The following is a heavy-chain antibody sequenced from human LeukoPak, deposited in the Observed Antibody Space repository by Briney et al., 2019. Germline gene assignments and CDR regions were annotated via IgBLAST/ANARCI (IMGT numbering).Heavy chain of an antibody. V-gene: IGHV4-38-2*02. D-gene: IGHD6-19*01. CDR2: IHHSGST. Sequence: SETLSLTCTVSGYFISSGYYWGWIRQPPRKGLQWIGSIHHSGSTYYNPSLKSRVTISVDTSKNQFSLKLSSVTAADTAVYYCARTSSSGLVGGYYFDYWGQGTLVTVSS. CDR3: ARTSSSGLVGGYYFDY. J-gene: IGHJ4*02. CDR1: GYFISSGYY.